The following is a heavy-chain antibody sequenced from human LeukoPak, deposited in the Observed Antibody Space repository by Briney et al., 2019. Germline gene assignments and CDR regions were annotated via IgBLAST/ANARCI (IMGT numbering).Heavy chain of an antibody. D-gene: IGHD3/OR15-3a*01. V-gene: IGHV3-15*01. CDR3: STWTDLYDY. CDR1: GFTFPNAW. J-gene: IGHJ4*02. CDR2: IRSKTDGGTT. Sequence: GGSLRLSCAASGFTFPNAWMTWVRQAPGKGLEWVGRIRSKTDGGTTDYAAPVKGRFIISRDDSRNTLYLQMNSLRTEDTAVYYCSTWTDLYDYWGQGTLVTVSS.